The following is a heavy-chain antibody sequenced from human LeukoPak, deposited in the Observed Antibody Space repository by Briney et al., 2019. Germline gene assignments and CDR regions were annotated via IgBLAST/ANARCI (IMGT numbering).Heavy chain of an antibody. D-gene: IGHD1-7*01. V-gene: IGHV3-48*01. J-gene: IGHJ5*02. Sequence: GGSLRLSCAAPGFTFSSYSMNWVRQAPGKGLEWVSYISISSSTIYYADSVKGRFTISRDNAKNSLYLQMNSLRAEDTAVYYCAREAITGTFGFDPWGQGTLVTVSS. CDR3: AREAITGTFGFDP. CDR1: GFTFSSYS. CDR2: ISISSSTI.